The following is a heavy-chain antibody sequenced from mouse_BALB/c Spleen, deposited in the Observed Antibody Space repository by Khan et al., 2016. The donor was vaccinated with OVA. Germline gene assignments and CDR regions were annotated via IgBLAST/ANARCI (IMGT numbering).Heavy chain of an antibody. V-gene: IGHV1S136*01. Sequence: VQLKQSGPELVKPGASVKMSCKPSGYIFTNYVLNWVKQKPGQGLKWIGYINPYNGGTKYTEKFKGQATLASDKSSITAYMELSSLTTEDSAVDYSARGKWQSYYLDYLGQGNT. CDR2: INPYNGGT. CDR3: ARGKWQSYYLDY. CDR1: GYIFTNYV. D-gene: IGHD1-3*01. J-gene: IGHJ2*01.